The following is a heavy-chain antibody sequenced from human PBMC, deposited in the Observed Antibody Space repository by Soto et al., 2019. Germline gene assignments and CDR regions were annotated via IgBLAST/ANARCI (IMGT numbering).Heavy chain of an antibody. J-gene: IGHJ4*02. D-gene: IGHD6-6*01. CDR3: TTLAARRYWVGLSC. V-gene: IGHV3-15*07. Sequence: EVQLVESGGGLVKPGGSLRLSCAASGFTFSNAWMNWVRQAPGTGLEWVGRIKSKTDGGTTDYAAPVKGRFTISRDDSKISLYLQMTSLKTEDTAVYYGTTLAARRYWVGLSCWGQGTLVTVSA. CDR2: IKSKTDGGTT. CDR1: GFTFSNAW.